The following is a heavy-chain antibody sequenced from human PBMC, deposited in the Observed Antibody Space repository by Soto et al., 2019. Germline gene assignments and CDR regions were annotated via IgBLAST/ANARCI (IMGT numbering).Heavy chain of an antibody. CDR1: GGTFSSYA. J-gene: IGHJ6*02. D-gene: IGHD2-8*01. Sequence: QVQLVQSGAEVKKPGSSVTVSCKASGGTFSSYAISWVRQAPGQGLEWMGGIIPIFGTANYAQKFQGRVTITADESTSTAYMELSSLRSEDTAVYYCARGYCTKGVCYTSKNYSYGMDVWGQGTTVTVSS. CDR3: ARGYCTKGVCYTSKNYSYGMDV. CDR2: IIPIFGTA. V-gene: IGHV1-69*01.